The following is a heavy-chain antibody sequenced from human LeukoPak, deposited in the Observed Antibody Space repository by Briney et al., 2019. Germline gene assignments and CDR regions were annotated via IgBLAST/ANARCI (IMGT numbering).Heavy chain of an antibody. V-gene: IGHV3-49*04. CDR3: LRGCGGNCFYFNF. Sequence: PGRSLRLSCTASGFNFGDYSMSWVRRTPGKGLEWVGFIRSKTYAGTTEYAASVKGRFTISRDDSKSIAYLQMNSLTTEDTGVYYCLRGCGGNCFYFNFWGQGTLVTVSS. D-gene: IGHD2-21*02. CDR1: GFNFGDYS. CDR2: IRSKTYAGTT. J-gene: IGHJ4*02.